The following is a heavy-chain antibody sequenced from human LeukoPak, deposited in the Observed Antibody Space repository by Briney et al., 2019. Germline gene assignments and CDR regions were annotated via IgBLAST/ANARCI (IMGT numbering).Heavy chain of an antibody. CDR1: GGSISSLY. Sequence: PSETLSLTCTVSGGSISSLYWCWIRQPTGKGLEWIGYIYYGGSTNYNPSLESRVTISVDRSKNQFSLKLSSVTAADTAVYYCARCDSNYVSWFDPWGQGTLVTVSS. CDR2: IYYGGST. V-gene: IGHV4-59*11. CDR3: ARCDSNYVSWFDP. J-gene: IGHJ5*02. D-gene: IGHD4-11*01.